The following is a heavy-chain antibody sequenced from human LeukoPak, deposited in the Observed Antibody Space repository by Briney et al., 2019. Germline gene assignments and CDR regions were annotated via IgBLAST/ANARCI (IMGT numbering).Heavy chain of an antibody. CDR2: IYTSGST. CDR3: SRDSGIAARHQDAFDI. CDR1: GGSIGSGSYY. Sequence: PSQTLSLTCTVSGGSIGSGSYYWSWIRQPAGKGLEWIGRIYTSGSTNYNPSLKSRVTISVDTSKNQFSLKLSSVTAADTAVYYCSRDSGIAARHQDAFDIWGQGTMVTVSS. D-gene: IGHD6-6*01. J-gene: IGHJ3*02. V-gene: IGHV4-61*02.